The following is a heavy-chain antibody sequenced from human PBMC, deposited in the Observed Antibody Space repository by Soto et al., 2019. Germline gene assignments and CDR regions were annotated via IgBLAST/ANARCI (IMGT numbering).Heavy chain of an antibody. CDR3: AKGQASRGWYGAFDI. Sequence: QVQLVESGGGVVQPGRSLRLSCAASGFTFSSYGMHWVRQAPGKGLEWVAVISYDGSNKYYADSVKGRFTISRDNSKNTLYLQMNSLRAEDTAVYYCAKGQASRGWYGAFDIWGQGTMVTVSS. CDR1: GFTFSSYG. V-gene: IGHV3-30*18. CDR2: ISYDGSNK. J-gene: IGHJ3*02. D-gene: IGHD6-19*01.